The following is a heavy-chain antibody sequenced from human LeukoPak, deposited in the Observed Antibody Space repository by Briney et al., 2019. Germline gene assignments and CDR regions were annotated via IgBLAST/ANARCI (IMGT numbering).Heavy chain of an antibody. Sequence: GGSLRLSCAASGFTVSNYWMSWVRQAPGKGLEWVANIKQDGSETYYVDSVKGRFTISRDNAKNSLYLQMNSLRAEDTAVYYCANSHEFKFDDWGEGALVTVSS. D-gene: IGHD3-10*01. CDR2: IKQDGSET. V-gene: IGHV3-7*01. CDR1: GFTVSNYW. CDR3: ANSHEFKFDD. J-gene: IGHJ4*02.